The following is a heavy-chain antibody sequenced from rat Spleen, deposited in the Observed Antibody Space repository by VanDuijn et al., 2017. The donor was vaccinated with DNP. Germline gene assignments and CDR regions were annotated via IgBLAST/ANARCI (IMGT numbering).Heavy chain of an antibody. D-gene: IGHD1-11*01. Sequence: EVQLVESGGGLVQPGRSLKLSCAASGFTFSDYNMAWVRQAPKKGLEWVATIIYDGSRTYYRDSVKGRFTIARDNAKSTLNLQMDSLRSEDTATYYCATFEGRDAWGQGTSVTVSS. V-gene: IGHV5S10*01. CDR3: ATFEGRDA. CDR2: IIYDGSRT. CDR1: GFTFSDYN. J-gene: IGHJ4*01.